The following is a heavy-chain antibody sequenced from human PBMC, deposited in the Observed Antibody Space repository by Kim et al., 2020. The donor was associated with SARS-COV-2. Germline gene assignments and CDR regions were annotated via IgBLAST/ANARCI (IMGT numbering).Heavy chain of an antibody. CDR2: INSDGSTT. CDR3: ARRNGGSPYWYFDL. CDR1: GFNFRNYW. D-gene: IGHD2-15*01. Sequence: GGSLRLSCAASGFNFRNYWMHWVCQAPGKGLVWVSRINSDGSTTSYADSVKGRFTISKDTAKNTLYLQMNSLRAEDTAVYYCARRNGGSPYWYFDLWGRGTLVTVSS. J-gene: IGHJ2*01. V-gene: IGHV3-74*01.